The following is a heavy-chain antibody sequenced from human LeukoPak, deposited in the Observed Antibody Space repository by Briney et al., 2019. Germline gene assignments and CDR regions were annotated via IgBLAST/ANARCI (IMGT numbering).Heavy chain of an antibody. CDR2: INHSGST. Sequence: SETLSLTCAVYGESLSGYSWSWIRQPPGKGLEWIGEINHSGSTNYNPPLKSRVNISVDTSKNQFSLRLSSVTAADTAVYYCARGKTRPSLAPLRSRLEYYFDYWGQGILVTVSS. CDR3: ARGKTRPSLAPLRSRLEYYFDY. CDR1: GESLSGYS. D-gene: IGHD3-3*01. V-gene: IGHV4-34*01. J-gene: IGHJ4*02.